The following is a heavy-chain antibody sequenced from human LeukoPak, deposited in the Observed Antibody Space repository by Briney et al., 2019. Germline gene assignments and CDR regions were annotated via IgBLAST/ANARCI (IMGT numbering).Heavy chain of an antibody. CDR1: GFTFDDYA. CDR2: ISWNSGSI. J-gene: IGHJ3*02. D-gene: IGHD3-22*01. CDR3: AKALKYYYDSSGYYSDAFDI. V-gene: IGHV3-9*03. Sequence: GGSLRLSCAASGFTFDDYAMHWVRQAPGKGLEWVSGISWNSGSIGYADSVKGRFAISRDNAKNSLYLQMNSLRAEDMALYYCAKALKYYYDSSGYYSDAFDIWGQGTVVTVSS.